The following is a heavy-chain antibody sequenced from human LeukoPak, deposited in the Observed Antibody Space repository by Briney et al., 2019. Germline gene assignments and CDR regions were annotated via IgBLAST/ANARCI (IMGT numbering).Heavy chain of an antibody. V-gene: IGHV4-59*01. J-gene: IGHJ4*02. CDR3: ARVTGYMIEDYFDY. Sequence: SETLSLTCTVSGGSISSYYWSWIRQPPGKGLEWIGYIYYSGSTNYNPPLKSRVTISVETSKNQFSLKLSSVTAADTAVYYCARVTGYMIEDYFDYWGQGTLVTVSS. CDR2: IYYSGST. D-gene: IGHD3-22*01. CDR1: GGSISSYY.